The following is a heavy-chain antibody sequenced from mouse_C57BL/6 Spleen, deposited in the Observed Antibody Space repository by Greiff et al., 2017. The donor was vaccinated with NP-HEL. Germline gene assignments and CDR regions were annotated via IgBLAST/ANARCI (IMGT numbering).Heavy chain of an antibody. CDR3: ASSDYFDD. CDR1: GYTFTSYW. D-gene: IGHD3-2*02. Sequence: QVQLQQPGAELVRPGTSVKLSCKASGYTFTSYWMHWVKQRPGQGLEWIGVIDPSDSYTNYNQKFKGKATLTVDTSSSTAYMQLSSLTSEDSAGYYGASSDYFDDWGQGTPLTVSS. V-gene: IGHV1-59*01. J-gene: IGHJ2*01. CDR2: IDPSDSYT.